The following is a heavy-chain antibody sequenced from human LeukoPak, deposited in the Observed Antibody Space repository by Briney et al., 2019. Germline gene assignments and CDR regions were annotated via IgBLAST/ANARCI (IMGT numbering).Heavy chain of an antibody. J-gene: IGHJ4*02. V-gene: IGHV4-59*01. D-gene: IGHD2-2*01. CDR3: ARVRYCSTNRCYDREFDN. Sequence: SETLSLTCTVSGGSISNYYWSWIRQPPGKGLEWIGYIYYSGNTNYNPSLKSRVTISVDTSENQFPLKLNSVTAADTAVYYCARVRYCSTNRCYDREFDNWGQGTLVTVSS. CDR2: IYYSGNT. CDR1: GGSISNYY.